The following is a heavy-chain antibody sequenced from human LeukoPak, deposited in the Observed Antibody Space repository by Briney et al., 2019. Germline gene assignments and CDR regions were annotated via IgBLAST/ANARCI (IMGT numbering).Heavy chain of an antibody. Sequence: SETLSLTCTVSGGSISSYYWSWIRQPPGKGLEWIGYIYSTGSTNYNPSLKSRVTISVDTSKNQFSLKLNSVTAADTAVYYCARQRDRDSRFFGYWGQGTLVTVSS. CDR1: GGSISSYY. V-gene: IGHV4-59*08. J-gene: IGHJ4*02. CDR2: IYSTGST. D-gene: IGHD3-22*01. CDR3: ARQRDRDSRFFGY.